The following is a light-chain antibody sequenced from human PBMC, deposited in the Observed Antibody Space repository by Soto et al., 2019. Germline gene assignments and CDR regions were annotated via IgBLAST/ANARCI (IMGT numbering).Light chain of an antibody. CDR2: EDN. Sequence: QSALTQPASVSGSPGQSITISCTGTASNVGTYKLVSWYQQHPGKAPELMIYEDNKRPAGISSRFSGSKSGNTASLAISGLQAEDEADYYCCSYAGNRYVLGTGTKLTVL. V-gene: IGLV2-23*01. CDR3: CSYAGNRYV. J-gene: IGLJ1*01. CDR1: ASNVGTYKL.